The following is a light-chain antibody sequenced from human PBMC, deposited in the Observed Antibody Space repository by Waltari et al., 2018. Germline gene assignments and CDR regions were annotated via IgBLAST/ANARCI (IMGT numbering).Light chain of an antibody. Sequence: SYVLTQPPSVSVAPGETARITSGGNDIENKSVHWYRQRPGQAPVLVISYDSDRPSGSPERFSGSNSGNTATLTISRVEAGDEADYYCQVWDANTDPGVFGTGTEVTVL. J-gene: IGLJ1*01. CDR2: YDS. V-gene: IGLV3-21*01. CDR3: QVWDANTDPGV. CDR1: DIENKS.